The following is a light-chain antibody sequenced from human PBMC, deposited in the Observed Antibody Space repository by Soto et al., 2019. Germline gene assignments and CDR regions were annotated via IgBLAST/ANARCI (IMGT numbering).Light chain of an antibody. Sequence: SYELTQSPSVSVAPGQTARSTSGGNNIGGKSVHWYQQKPGQAPVLVVYDDSDRPSGIPERFSGSNSGNTATLTISRVEAGDEADYYCQVWDYRSDHVFGTGTKVTVL. V-gene: IGLV3-21*02. CDR1: NIGGKS. J-gene: IGLJ1*01. CDR3: QVWDYRSDHV. CDR2: DDS.